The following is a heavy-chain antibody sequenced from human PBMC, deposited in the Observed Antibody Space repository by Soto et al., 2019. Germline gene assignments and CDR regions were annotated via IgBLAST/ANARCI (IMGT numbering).Heavy chain of an antibody. Sequence: ASVKVSCKASGYTFTSYYMHWVRQAPGQGLEWLGIINPSGGSTSYAQKFQGRVTMTRDTSTSTVYMELSSLRSEDTAVYYCARARGAKPLGYCSGGSCRNDAFDIWGQGTMVTVSS. V-gene: IGHV1-46*03. CDR1: GYTFTSYY. CDR3: ARARGAKPLGYCSGGSCRNDAFDI. D-gene: IGHD2-15*01. J-gene: IGHJ3*02. CDR2: INPSGGST.